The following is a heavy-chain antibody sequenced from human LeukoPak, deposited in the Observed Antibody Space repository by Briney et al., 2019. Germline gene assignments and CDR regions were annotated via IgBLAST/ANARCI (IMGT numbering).Heavy chain of an antibody. D-gene: IGHD6-25*01. CDR1: GFTFSSYT. CDR2: ISGTSTYI. J-gene: IGHJ3*01. V-gene: IGHV3-21*01. CDR3: ARGMRQIDDAFDL. Sequence: GGSLRLSCAASGFTFSSYTMNWVRQAPGKGLEWVSSISGTSTYIHDADSVKGRFTVFRDNANKSLYLQMNSLRAEDTAMYYCARGMRQIDDAFDLWGQGTMVTVSS.